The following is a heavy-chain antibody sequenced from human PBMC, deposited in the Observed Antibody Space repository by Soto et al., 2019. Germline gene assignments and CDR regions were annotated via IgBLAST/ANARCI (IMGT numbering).Heavy chain of an antibody. D-gene: IGHD5-12*01. CDR2: ISAYNGNT. CDR3: ARDPRWLQLTFDY. V-gene: IGHV1-18*04. Sequence: GASVKVSCKASGYTFTSYGISWVRQAPGQGLEWMGWISAYNGNTNYAQKLQGRVTMTTDTSTGTACMELRSLRSDDTAVYYCARDPRWLQLTFDYWGQGTLVTVSS. CDR1: GYTFTSYG. J-gene: IGHJ4*02.